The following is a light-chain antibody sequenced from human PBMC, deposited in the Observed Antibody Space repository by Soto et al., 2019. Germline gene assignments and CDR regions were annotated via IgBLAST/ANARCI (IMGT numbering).Light chain of an antibody. J-gene: IGLJ2*01. CDR3: VLYMGGAVV. V-gene: IGLV8-61*01. CDR1: SGSVSTSYY. Sequence: QTVVTQEPSFSVSPGGTVTLPCGFSSGSVSTSYYPSWYQQTPGQAPRTLIYSTDTRSSGVPDRFSGSILGNKAALTITGAQADDESDYCCVLYMGGAVVFGGGTKLTVL. CDR2: STD.